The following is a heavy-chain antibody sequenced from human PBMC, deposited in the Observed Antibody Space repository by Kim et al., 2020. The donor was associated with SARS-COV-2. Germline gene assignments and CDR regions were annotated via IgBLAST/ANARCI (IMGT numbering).Heavy chain of an antibody. CDR1: GFTFSSYG. D-gene: IGHD2-2*01. J-gene: IGHJ5*01. CDR3: AKDSSIFVVLPAPMPNW. V-gene: IGHV3-30*18. CDR2: ISYDGSNK. Sequence: GGSLRLSCAASGFTFSSYGMHWVRQAPGKGLEWVAVISYDGSNKYYADSVKGRFTISRDNSKNTLYLEMNSLTAEDTAVYYCAKDSSIFVVLPAPMPNW.